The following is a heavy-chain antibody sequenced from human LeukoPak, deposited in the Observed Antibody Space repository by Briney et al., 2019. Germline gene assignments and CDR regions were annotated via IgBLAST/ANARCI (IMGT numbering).Heavy chain of an antibody. CDR2: MNPDSGST. J-gene: IGHJ6*02. D-gene: IGHD6-19*01. CDR1: GYTFTRYD. Sequence: GASVKVSCKASGYTFTRYDINWVRQATGQGLEWMGWMNPDSGSTDFAQKFQGRVTMTRDTSITTAYMELSSLRSDDTAVYYCARGTTIAVVRSSQYYYYYGMDVWGQGTTVTVSS. CDR3: ARGTTIAVVRSSQYYYYYGMDV. V-gene: IGHV1-8*01.